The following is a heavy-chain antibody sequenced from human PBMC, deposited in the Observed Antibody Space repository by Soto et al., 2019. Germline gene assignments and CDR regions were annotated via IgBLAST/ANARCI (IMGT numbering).Heavy chain of an antibody. CDR1: GFTFTTYC. V-gene: IGHV3-64*01. CDR3: ARGHLPWDYQSYGMDV. Sequence: EVQLVESGGGLVQPGGSLRLSCVASGFTFTTYCLHWVRQAPGKGLEYLSAISNDGVHTYYANSVKDRFTISRDNSKDTLYLHMGSLRPDDMAVYYCARGHLPWDYQSYGMDVWGRGTTVTVSS. D-gene: IGHD3-3*02. CDR2: ISNDGVHT. J-gene: IGHJ6*02.